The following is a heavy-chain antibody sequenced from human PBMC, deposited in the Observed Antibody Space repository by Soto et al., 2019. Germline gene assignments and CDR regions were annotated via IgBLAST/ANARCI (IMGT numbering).Heavy chain of an antibody. CDR1: GGSISSSSYY. D-gene: IGHD6-19*01. V-gene: IGHV4-39*01. J-gene: IGHJ4*02. CDR2: IYYSGST. Sequence: QLQLQESGPGLVKPSETLSLTCTVSGGSISSSSYYWGWIRQPPGKGLEWIGSIYYSGSTYYNLSLKSRVTISVDTSKNQFSLKLSSVTAADTAVYYCATTTGYSSGWYDYWGQGTLVTVSS. CDR3: ATTTGYSSGWYDY.